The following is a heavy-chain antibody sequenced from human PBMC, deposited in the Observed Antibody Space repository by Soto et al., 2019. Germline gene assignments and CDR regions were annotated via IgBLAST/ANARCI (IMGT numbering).Heavy chain of an antibody. J-gene: IGHJ5*02. Sequence: QVRLVQSGAEVKKPEASVKVSCKASGYTFTNYEISWVRQATGQGLEWMGWMIPGSGNTGYAHKFQDRVTMTRNISIRTAYMELSRLGSDDTAIYSCARMAASGSLNWFDPWGQGTLVTVSS. CDR1: GYTFTNYE. CDR3: ARMAASGSLNWFDP. CDR2: MIPGSGNT. D-gene: IGHD3-10*01. V-gene: IGHV1-8*01.